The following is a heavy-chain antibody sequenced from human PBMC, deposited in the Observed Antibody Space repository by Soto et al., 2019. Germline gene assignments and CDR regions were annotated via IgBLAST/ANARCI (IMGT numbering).Heavy chain of an antibody. CDR2: IYYSGST. Sequence: SETLSLTCTVSGGSISSGGYYWSWIRQHPGKGLEWIGYIYYSGSTYYNPSLKSRVTISVDTSKNQFSLKLSSVTAADTAVYYCARVSRYCTNGVCYVPLGYFDYWGQGTLVTVSS. V-gene: IGHV4-31*03. CDR1: GGSISSGGYY. D-gene: IGHD2-8*01. J-gene: IGHJ4*02. CDR3: ARVSRYCTNGVCYVPLGYFDY.